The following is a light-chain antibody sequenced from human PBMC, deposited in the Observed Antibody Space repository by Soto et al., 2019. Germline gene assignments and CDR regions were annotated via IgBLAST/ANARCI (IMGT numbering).Light chain of an antibody. CDR2: AAS. J-gene: IGKJ4*01. Sequence: DIQMTQSPSSVSASVGDRVTITCRASQGISSWLAWYQQKPGTAPNLLISAASSLQSGVPSRFSGSASGTHFTLILNNPHPEDRSTYYSLQSHSSPLTFGGGTKVEI. CDR1: QGISSW. V-gene: IGKV1-12*01. CDR3: LQSHSSPLT.